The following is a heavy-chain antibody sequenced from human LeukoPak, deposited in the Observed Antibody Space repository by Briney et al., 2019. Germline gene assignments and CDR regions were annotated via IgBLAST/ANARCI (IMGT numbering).Heavy chain of an antibody. CDR1: GGSISSHY. J-gene: IGHJ4*02. CDR2: IYYSGST. CDR3: ARDRTLFDY. Sequence: PSETLSLTCTVSGGSISSHYWRWIRQPPGKGLEWIGYIYYSGSTNYNPSLKSRVTISVDTSKNQFSLKLSSVAAADTAVYYCARDRTLFDYWGQGTLVTVSS. V-gene: IGHV4-59*11. D-gene: IGHD1-14*01.